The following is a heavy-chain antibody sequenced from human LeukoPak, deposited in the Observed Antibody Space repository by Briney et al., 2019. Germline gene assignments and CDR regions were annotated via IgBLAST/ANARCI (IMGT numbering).Heavy chain of an antibody. D-gene: IGHD5-12*01. J-gene: IGHJ6*02. CDR1: DYTFTGYY. CDR2: INPNSGDT. V-gene: IGHV1-2*02. CDR3: VRGFYSSHDISRPVTVYYYYGMDV. Sequence: ASVKVSCKASDYTFTGYYMHWVRQAPGQGLEWMGWINPNSGDTNYSQKFQGRVTMTRDTSISTAYMELSRLRSDDTAVYYCVRGFYSSHDISRPVTVYYYYGMDVWGQGTTVTVSS.